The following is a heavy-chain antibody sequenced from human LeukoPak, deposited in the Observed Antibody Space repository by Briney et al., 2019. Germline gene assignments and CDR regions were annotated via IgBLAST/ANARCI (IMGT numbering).Heavy chain of an antibody. D-gene: IGHD1-26*01. CDR1: GGSISSGGYS. Sequence: PSETLSLTCAVSGGSISSGGYSWSWIRQPPGKGLEWIGYIYHSGSTYYNPSLKSRATISVDRSKNQFSLKLSSVTAADTAVYYCARSGATTINPFDYWGQGTLVTVSS. J-gene: IGHJ4*02. CDR2: IYHSGST. V-gene: IGHV4-30-2*01. CDR3: ARSGATTINPFDY.